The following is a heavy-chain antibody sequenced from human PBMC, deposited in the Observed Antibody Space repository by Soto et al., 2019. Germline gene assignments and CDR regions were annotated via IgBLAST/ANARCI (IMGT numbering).Heavy chain of an antibody. J-gene: IGHJ4*02. CDR3: ARRGAGIVAHRPYYFDY. V-gene: IGHV4-39*01. CDR1: GGSISSSSYY. CDR2: IYYSGST. D-gene: IGHD1-26*01. Sequence: SETLSLTCTVSGGSISSSSYYWGWIRQPPGKGLEWIGSIYYSGSTYYNPSLKSRVTISVDTSKNQFSLKLSSVTAADTAVYYCARRGAGIVAHRPYYFDYWGQGTQVTVSS.